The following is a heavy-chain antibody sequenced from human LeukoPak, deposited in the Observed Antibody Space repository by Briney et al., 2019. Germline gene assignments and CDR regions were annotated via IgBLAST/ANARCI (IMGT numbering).Heavy chain of an antibody. Sequence: SETLSLTCTVSGGSISSYYWSWMRQPPGKGLEWIGYIYYSGSTNYNPSLKSRVTISVDTSKNQFSLKLSSVTAADTAVYYCARLPWGFPPWFDPWGQGTLVTVSS. D-gene: IGHD3-16*01. V-gene: IGHV4-59*01. CDR2: IYYSGST. CDR3: ARLPWGFPPWFDP. J-gene: IGHJ5*02. CDR1: GGSISSYY.